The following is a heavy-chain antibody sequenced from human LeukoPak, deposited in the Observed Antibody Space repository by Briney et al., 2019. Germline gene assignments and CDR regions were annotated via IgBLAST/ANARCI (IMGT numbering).Heavy chain of an antibody. CDR2: FDPEDGET. D-gene: IGHD3-10*01. CDR1: GYTLTELS. J-gene: IGHJ4*02. CDR3: ATDLRRFGELSFDY. V-gene: IGHV1-24*01. Sequence: GASVKVSCKVSGYTLTELSMHWVRQDPGKGLEWMGGFDPEDGETIYAQKFQGRVTMTEDTSTDTAYMELSSLRSEDTAVYYCATDLRRFGELSFDYWGQGTLVTVSS.